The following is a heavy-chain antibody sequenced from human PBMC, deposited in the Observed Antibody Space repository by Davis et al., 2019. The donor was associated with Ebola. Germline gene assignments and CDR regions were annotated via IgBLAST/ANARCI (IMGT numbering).Heavy chain of an antibody. CDR3: ARGPGIAAAGEV. D-gene: IGHD6-13*01. Sequence: ASVKVSCKASGYTFTSYYMHWVRQAPGQGLEWMGIINPSGGGTNYAQKFQGRVTMTRDTSISTAYMELSRLRSDDTAVYYCARGPGIAAAGEVWGQGTLVTVSS. CDR2: INPSGGGT. J-gene: IGHJ4*02. CDR1: GYTFTSYY. V-gene: IGHV1-2*02.